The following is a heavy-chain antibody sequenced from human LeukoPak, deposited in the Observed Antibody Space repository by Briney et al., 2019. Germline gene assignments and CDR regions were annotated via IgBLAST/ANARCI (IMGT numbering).Heavy chain of an antibody. CDR3: ARDPGLSSG. V-gene: IGHV1-2*02. J-gene: IGHJ4*02. CDR1: GYTFTSYD. D-gene: IGHD6-19*01. CDR2: MNPNSGGT. Sequence: VASVKVSCKASGYTFTSYDINWVRQATGQGLEWMGWMNPNSGGTNYAQKFQGRVTMTRDTSISTAYMELSRLRSDDTAVYYCARDPGLSSGWGQGTLVTVSS.